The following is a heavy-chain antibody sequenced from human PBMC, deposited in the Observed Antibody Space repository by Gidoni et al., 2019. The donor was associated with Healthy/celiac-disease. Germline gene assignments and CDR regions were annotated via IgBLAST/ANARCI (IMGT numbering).Heavy chain of an antibody. D-gene: IGHD1-26*01. Sequence: EVQLVESGGGLVQPGGSLRLSCAASGFTVSSNYMSWVRQAPGKGLEWVSVIYSGGSTYYADSVKGRFTISRHNSKNTLYLQMNSLRAEDTAVYYCARREPRGDTPFDYWGQGTLVTVSS. V-gene: IGHV3-53*04. CDR1: GFTVSSNY. CDR3: ARREPRGDTPFDY. CDR2: IYSGGST. J-gene: IGHJ4*02.